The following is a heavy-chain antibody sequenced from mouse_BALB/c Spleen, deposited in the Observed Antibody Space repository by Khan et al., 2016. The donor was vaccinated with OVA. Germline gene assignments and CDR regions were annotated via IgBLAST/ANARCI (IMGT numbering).Heavy chain of an antibody. CDR3: ANHGSGSAWLTY. V-gene: IGHV1-7*01. CDR1: GYTFTSYW. Sequence: VQLQESGAELAKPGASVTMSCKASGYTFTSYWMHWVKQRPGQGLEWIGYINPSTGSTEYNPRFKDKATLTADNSSSTADMQLSSLTSEESAVNYCANHGSGSAWLTYWGQGTLVTVSA. D-gene: IGHD1-3*01. CDR2: INPSTGST. J-gene: IGHJ3*01.